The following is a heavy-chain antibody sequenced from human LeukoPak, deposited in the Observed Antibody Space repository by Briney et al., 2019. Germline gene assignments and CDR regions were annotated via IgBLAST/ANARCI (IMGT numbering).Heavy chain of an antibody. J-gene: IGHJ3*02. V-gene: IGHV3-23*01. CDR3: AKDRDDYVWGSYLGAFDI. Sequence: GGSLRLSCAASGFTFSSYAMSWVRQAPGKGLEWVSLISGGGGSTYYADSVKGRFTISRDNSKNTLYLQMNSLRAEDTAVFYCAKDRDDYVWGSYLGAFDIWGQGTMVTVSS. CDR2: ISGGGGST. CDR1: GFTFSSYA. D-gene: IGHD3-16*01.